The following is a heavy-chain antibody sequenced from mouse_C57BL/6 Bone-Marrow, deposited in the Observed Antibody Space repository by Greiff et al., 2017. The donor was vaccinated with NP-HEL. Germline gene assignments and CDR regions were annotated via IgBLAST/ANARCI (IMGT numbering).Heavy chain of an antibody. CDR1: GYTFTEYT. Sequence: QVQLKESGAELVKPGASVKLSCKASGYTFTEYTIHWVKQRSGQGLEWIGWFYPGSGSIKYNEKFKDKATLTADKSSSTVYMELSRLTSEDSAVYFCARDYYAGAWFAYWGQGTLFTVSA. CDR3: ARDYYAGAWFAY. J-gene: IGHJ3*01. CDR2: FYPGSGSI. D-gene: IGHD1-1*01. V-gene: IGHV1-62-2*01.